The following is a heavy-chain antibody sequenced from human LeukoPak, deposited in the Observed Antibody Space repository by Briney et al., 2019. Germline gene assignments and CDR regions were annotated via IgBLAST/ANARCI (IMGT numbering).Heavy chain of an antibody. V-gene: IGHV1-24*01. CDR3: ATGPGYCSGGSCYSYYYYRMDV. Sequence: ASVKVSCKVSGYTLTELSMHWVRQAPGKGLEWMGGFDPEDGETIYAQKFQGRVTMTEDTSTDTAYMELSSLRSEDTAVYYCATGPGYCSGGSCYSYYYYRMDVWGQGTTVTVSS. J-gene: IGHJ6*02. D-gene: IGHD2-15*01. CDR2: FDPEDGET. CDR1: GYTLTELS.